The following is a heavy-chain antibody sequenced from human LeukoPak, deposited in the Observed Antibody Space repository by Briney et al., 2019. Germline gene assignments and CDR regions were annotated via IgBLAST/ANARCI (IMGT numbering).Heavy chain of an antibody. J-gene: IGHJ6*02. V-gene: IGHV4-4*07. CDR1: GGSISSYY. D-gene: IGHD3-16*01. CDR3: ARTPYGPRVWGSGMDV. Sequence: PSETLSLTCTLSGGSISSYYWSWIRQPAGKGLEWIGRIYTSGSTNYNPPLKSRVTMPVDTPKNQFSLKLSSVTAADTAVYYCARTPYGPRVWGSGMDVWGQGTTVTVSS. CDR2: IYTSGST.